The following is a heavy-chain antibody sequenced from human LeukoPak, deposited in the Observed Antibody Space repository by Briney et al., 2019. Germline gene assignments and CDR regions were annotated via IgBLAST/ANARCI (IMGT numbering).Heavy chain of an antibody. CDR2: INHSGRT. CDR1: GRCFSGYY. CDR3: ARETKYYGSGSYFDY. D-gene: IGHD3-10*01. J-gene: IGHJ4*02. Sequence: SETLSLTCAVYGRCFSGYYWSWIRQPPVKGLECIGEINHSGRTNYNPSLKSRGTISVDTSKNQFSLKLSSVTAADTAVYHCARETKYYGSGSYFDYWGQGTLVTVSS. V-gene: IGHV4-34*01.